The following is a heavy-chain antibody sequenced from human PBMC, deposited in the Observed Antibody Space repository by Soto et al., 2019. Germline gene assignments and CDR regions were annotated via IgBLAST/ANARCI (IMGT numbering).Heavy chain of an antibody. CDR1: GFTVSNYY. J-gene: IGHJ1*01. CDR3: SGRFGRDTTPL. D-gene: IGHD3-16*01. Sequence: GGSLRLSCAASGFTVSNYYMSWVRQAPGKGLEWVSVIFTGGGTSYADSVKGRFTISRDNSKNTVFLQMNSLRAEDAAVYYCSGRFGRDTTPLWGEATLLSVSS. V-gene: IGHV3-53*01. CDR2: IFTGGGT.